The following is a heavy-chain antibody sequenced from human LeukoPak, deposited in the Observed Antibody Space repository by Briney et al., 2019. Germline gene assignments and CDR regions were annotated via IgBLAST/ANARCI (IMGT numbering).Heavy chain of an antibody. V-gene: IGHV3-7*01. CDR1: GFTFSSYW. D-gene: IGHD2-2*01. CDR3: AGRYIVVVPADTYSSSWYWGY. CDR2: IKQDGREK. J-gene: IGHJ4*02. Sequence: PGGSLRLSCAASGFTFSSYWMSWVRQAPGKGLEWVANIKQDGREKYYVDSVKGRFTISRDNAKNSLYLQMNSLRAEDTAVYYCAGRYIVVVPADTYSSSWYWGYWGQGTLVTVSS.